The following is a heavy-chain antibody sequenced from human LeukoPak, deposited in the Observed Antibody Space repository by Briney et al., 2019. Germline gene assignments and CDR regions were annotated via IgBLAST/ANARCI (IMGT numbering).Heavy chain of an antibody. V-gene: IGHV4-39*07. D-gene: IGHD2-2*01. CDR2: IYYSGST. CDR3: ARDWAQHCSSTSCYGPFDY. J-gene: IGHJ4*02. CDR1: GGSISSSSYY. Sequence: SETLSLTCTVSGGSISSSSYYWGWIRQPPGKGLEWIGSIYYSGSTYYNPSLKSRVTMSVDTSKNRFSLKLSSVTAADTAVYYCARDWAQHCSSTSCYGPFDYWGQGTLVTVSS.